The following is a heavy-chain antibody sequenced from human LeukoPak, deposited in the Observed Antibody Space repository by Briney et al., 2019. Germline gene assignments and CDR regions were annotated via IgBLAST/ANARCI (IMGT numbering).Heavy chain of an antibody. Sequence: ASVKVSCKASGYTFTSYGISWVRQAPGQGLEWMGWISAYNGNTNYAQKLQGRVTMTTDTSTSTAYMELRSLRFDDTAVYYCASVGATDHRYYYYGMDVWGQGTTVTVSS. CDR1: GYTFTSYG. D-gene: IGHD1-26*01. CDR3: ASVGATDHRYYYYGMDV. CDR2: ISAYNGNT. V-gene: IGHV1-18*01. J-gene: IGHJ6*02.